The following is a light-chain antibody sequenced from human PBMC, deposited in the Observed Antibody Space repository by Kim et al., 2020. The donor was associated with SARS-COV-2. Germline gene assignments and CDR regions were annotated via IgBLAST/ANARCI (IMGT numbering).Light chain of an antibody. Sequence: EIVLTQSPGTLSLSPGERATLSCRASQSVSSSYLAWYQQKPGQAPRLLIYGVSSRATGIPDRFSGSGSGTDFTLTISRLEPEDFAVYYCQDYGGSLFIFGQGTKLEI. V-gene: IGKV3-20*01. CDR1: QSVSSSY. J-gene: IGKJ2*01. CDR2: GVS. CDR3: QDYGGSLFI.